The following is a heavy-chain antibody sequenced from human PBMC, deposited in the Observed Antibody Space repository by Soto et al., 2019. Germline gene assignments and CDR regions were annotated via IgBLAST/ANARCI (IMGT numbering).Heavy chain of an antibody. CDR3: ASSEGYSSSWYSYFDY. Sequence: QVQLVESGGGVVQPGRSLRLSCAASGFTFSSYAMHWVCQAPGKGLEWVAVISYDGSNKYYADSVKGRFTISRDNSKNTLYLQMNSLRAEDTAVYYCASSEGYSSSWYSYFDYWGQGTLVTVSS. D-gene: IGHD6-13*01. CDR2: ISYDGSNK. CDR1: GFTFSSYA. J-gene: IGHJ4*02. V-gene: IGHV3-30-3*01.